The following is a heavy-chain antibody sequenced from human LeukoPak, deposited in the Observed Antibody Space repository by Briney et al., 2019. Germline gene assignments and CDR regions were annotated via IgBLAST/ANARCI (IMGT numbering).Heavy chain of an antibody. J-gene: IGHJ4*02. D-gene: IGHD1-26*01. Sequence: ASVKVSCKASGYTFTSYGISWVRQAPGQGLEWMGWISAYNGNTNYAQKLQGRVTMNTDTSTSTAYMELRSLRCDDTAVYYCAREGGGALTFDYWGQGTLVTVSS. V-gene: IGHV1-18*01. CDR2: ISAYNGNT. CDR1: GYTFTSYG. CDR3: AREGGGALTFDY.